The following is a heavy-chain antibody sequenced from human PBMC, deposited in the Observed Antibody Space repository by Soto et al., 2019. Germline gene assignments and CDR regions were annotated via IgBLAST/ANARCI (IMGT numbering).Heavy chain of an antibody. CDR1: GGSISSSSYY. Sequence: PSETLSLTCTVSGGSISSSSYYWGWIRQPPGKGLEWIGSIYYRGSTYYNPSLKNQVNISVDTSKKQFTMKLSSVTAADTAVYYCARRLYYDSSGFEGGGMDVWGQGTTVT. J-gene: IGHJ6*02. D-gene: IGHD3-22*01. CDR2: IYYRGST. CDR3: ARRLYYDSSGFEGGGMDV. V-gene: IGHV4-39*01.